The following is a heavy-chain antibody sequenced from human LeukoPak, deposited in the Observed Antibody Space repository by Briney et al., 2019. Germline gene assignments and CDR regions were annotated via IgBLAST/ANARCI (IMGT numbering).Heavy chain of an antibody. CDR3: AAEEGYDSDAFDI. D-gene: IGHD3-22*01. CDR1: GFTFTSSA. CDR2: IVVGSGNT. J-gene: IGHJ3*02. Sequence: GASVKVSCKASGFTFTSSAMQWVRQARGQRLEWIGWIVVGSGNTNYAQKFQERVTITRDMSTSTAYMELSSLRSEDTAVYYCAAEEGYDSDAFDIWGQGTMVTVSS. V-gene: IGHV1-58*02.